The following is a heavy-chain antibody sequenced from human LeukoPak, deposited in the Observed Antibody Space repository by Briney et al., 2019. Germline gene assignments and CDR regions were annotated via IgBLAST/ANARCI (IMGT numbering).Heavy chain of an antibody. J-gene: IGHJ6*03. V-gene: IGHV4-38-2*02. Sequence: SETLSLTCSVSGYSISSGYYWGWIRQPPGKGLEWIGSIYHSGTTYYNPSLNSRVTISVDTSKNQFSLKLNSVTAADTAVYYCAREPYYSYYYMDVWGKGTTVTVSS. CDR2: IYHSGTT. CDR3: AREPYYSYYYMDV. CDR1: GYSISSGYY.